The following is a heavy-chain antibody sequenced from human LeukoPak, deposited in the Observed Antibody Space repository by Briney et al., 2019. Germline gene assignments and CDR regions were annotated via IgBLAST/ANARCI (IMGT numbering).Heavy chain of an antibody. CDR3: ARHLGSSWYEGLDF. Sequence: SETLSLTCTVSGGSISSSRYYWGRIRQPPGKGREWIGSIYYSGSTYYNPSLKSRVTISVDTSNNQFYLKLSSVTAADTAVYYCARHLGSSWYEGLDFWGQGTLVTVSS. CDR1: GGSISSSRYY. D-gene: IGHD6-13*01. CDR2: IYYSGST. J-gene: IGHJ4*02. V-gene: IGHV4-39*01.